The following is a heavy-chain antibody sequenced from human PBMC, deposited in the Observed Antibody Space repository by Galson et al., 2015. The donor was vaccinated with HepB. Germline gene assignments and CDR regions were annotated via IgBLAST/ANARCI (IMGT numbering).Heavy chain of an antibody. CDR2: ISSSSSTI. D-gene: IGHD7-27*01. Sequence: SLRLSCAASGFTFSSYSMNWVRQAPGKGLEWVSYISSSSSTIYYADSVKGRFTISRDNAKNSLYLQMNSLRAEDTAVYYCARDPPATGLTGDLYWYFDLWGRGTLVTVSS. CDR1: GFTFSSYS. J-gene: IGHJ2*01. CDR3: ARDPPATGLTGDLYWYFDL. V-gene: IGHV3-48*01.